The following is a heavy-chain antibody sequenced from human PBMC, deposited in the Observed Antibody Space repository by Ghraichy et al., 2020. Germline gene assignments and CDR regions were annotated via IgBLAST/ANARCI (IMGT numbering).Heavy chain of an antibody. D-gene: IGHD3-10*01. V-gene: IGHV4-4*07. CDR2: IYTSGST. Sequence: SETRSLTCTVSGGSISSYYWSWIRQPAGKGLEWIGRIYTSGSTNYNPSLKSRVTMSVDTSKNQFSLKLSSVTAADTAVYYCARDAGITMVRGVKGGSDWFDTWGQGTLVSVSS. J-gene: IGHJ5*02. CDR1: GGSISSYY. CDR3: ARDAGITMVRGVKGGSDWFDT.